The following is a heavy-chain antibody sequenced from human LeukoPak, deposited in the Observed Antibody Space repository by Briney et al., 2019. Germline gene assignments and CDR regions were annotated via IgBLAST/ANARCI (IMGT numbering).Heavy chain of an antibody. Sequence: GPSVKVSCKASGGTFSSYAISWVRQAPGQGLEWMGGIIPIFGTANYAQKFQGRVTITADESTSTAYMELSSLRSEDTAVYYCARDLDHCGGGSCPSNWFDPWGQGTLVTVSS. CDR3: ARDLDHCGGGSCPSNWFDP. D-gene: IGHD2-15*01. V-gene: IGHV1-69*01. CDR2: IIPIFGTA. J-gene: IGHJ5*02. CDR1: GGTFSSYA.